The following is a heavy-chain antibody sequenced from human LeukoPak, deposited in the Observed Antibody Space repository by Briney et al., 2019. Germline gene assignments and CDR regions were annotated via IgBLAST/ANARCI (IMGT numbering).Heavy chain of an antibody. CDR1: GFTLSSYG. J-gene: IGHJ4*02. Sequence: GRSLRLSCAASGFTLSSYGMHWVRQAPGKGLEWVAVISYDGSNKYYADSVKGRVTISRDNSKNTLYLQMNSLRAEDTAVYYCAKCRIQLWSLFDYWGQGTLVTVSS. V-gene: IGHV3-30*18. CDR3: AKCRIQLWSLFDY. CDR2: ISYDGSNK. D-gene: IGHD5-18*01.